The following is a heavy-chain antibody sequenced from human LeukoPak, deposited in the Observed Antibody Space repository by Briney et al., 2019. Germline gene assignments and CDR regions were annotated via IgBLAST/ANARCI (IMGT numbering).Heavy chain of an antibody. CDR3: AKAKLERFYYFDY. D-gene: IGHD1-1*01. J-gene: IGHJ4*02. Sequence: GGSLRLSCAASGFTFDDYAMHWVRQAPGKGLEWVSGISWNSGSIGYADSVKGRFTISRDNAKNSLYLQMNGLRAEDTALYYCAKAKLERFYYFDYWGQGTLVTVSS. CDR2: ISWNSGSI. CDR1: GFTFDDYA. V-gene: IGHV3-9*01.